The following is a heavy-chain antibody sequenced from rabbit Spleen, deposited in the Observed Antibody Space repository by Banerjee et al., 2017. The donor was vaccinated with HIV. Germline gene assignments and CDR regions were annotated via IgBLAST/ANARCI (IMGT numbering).Heavy chain of an antibody. CDR3: ARNYVNAFDP. CDR2: VYGDIDVTP. CDR1: GVSFNDKDV. V-gene: IGHV1S40*01. Sequence: QSLEESGGGLVKPEGSLTLTCKASGVSFNDKDVMCWVRQAPGKGLEWIACVYGDIDVTPYYATWAKGRFTISKTSSTTVTLQMTSLTAADTATYFCARNYVNAFDPWGPGTLVTVS. J-gene: IGHJ2*01. D-gene: IGHD1-1*01.